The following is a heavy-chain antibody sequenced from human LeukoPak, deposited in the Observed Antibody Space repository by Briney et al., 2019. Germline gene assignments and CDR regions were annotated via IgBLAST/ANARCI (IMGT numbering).Heavy chain of an antibody. V-gene: IGHV1-46*01. CDR2: INPSGGGT. Sequence: ASVTVSCKASGYTFTSYYMHWVRQAPGQGLEWMGIINPSGGGTSYAQKFQGRVTMTRDTSTNTVYMELSSLRSEDTAVYYCARALRSYSSEDYWGQGTLVTVSS. CDR3: ARALRSYSSEDY. D-gene: IGHD3-22*01. J-gene: IGHJ4*02. CDR1: GYTFTSYY.